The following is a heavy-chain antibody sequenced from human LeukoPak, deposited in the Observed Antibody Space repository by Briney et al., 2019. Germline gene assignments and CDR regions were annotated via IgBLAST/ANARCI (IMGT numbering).Heavy chain of an antibody. J-gene: IGHJ5*02. Sequence: KPSETLSLTCGVYGGSLSDYFWTWIRQSPAKGLEWIGEINQSGDTDYNPSLKSRANISIDTSRSQFSLTLNSVTAADTAIYYCARVLGIAVVPGATEDNYFDPWGQGTQVTVSS. D-gene: IGHD2-2*01. CDR2: INQSGDT. CDR3: ARVLGIAVVPGATEDNYFDP. V-gene: IGHV4-34*01. CDR1: GGSLSDYF.